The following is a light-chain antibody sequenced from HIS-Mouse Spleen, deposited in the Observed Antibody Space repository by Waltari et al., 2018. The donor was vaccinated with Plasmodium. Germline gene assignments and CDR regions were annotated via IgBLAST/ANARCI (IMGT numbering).Light chain of an antibody. J-gene: IGLJ2*01. CDR3: QAWDSSTVV. V-gene: IGLV3-1*01. CDR1: QLGDQY. CDR2: QDT. Sequence: SYELTQPPSVSVSPGQTASITCSGDQLGDQYACWYQQKPGQSPVLGIYQDTKRPSGIPERFSGSNSGNTATLTISGTQAMDEADYYCQAWDSSTVVFGGGTKLTVL.